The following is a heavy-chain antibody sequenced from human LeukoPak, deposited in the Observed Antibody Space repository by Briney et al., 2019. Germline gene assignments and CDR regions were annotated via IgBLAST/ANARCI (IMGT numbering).Heavy chain of an antibody. CDR2: ISSNGRIT. D-gene: IGHD6-19*01. V-gene: IGHV3-64*02. CDR3: ARVSGWYWFDN. CDR1: GFTFGTYA. Sequence: VGSLRLSCAASGFTFGTYAMHWVRQAPGKGLEYVSAISSNGRITYYADSVKGRFTISRDNSKDILYLQMGSLRTEDTAVYYCARVSGWYWFDNWGQGTLVTVS. J-gene: IGHJ4*02.